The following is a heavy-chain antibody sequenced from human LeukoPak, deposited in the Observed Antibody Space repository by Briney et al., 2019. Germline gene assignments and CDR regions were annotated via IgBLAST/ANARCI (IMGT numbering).Heavy chain of an antibody. CDR3: AKNLYDILTGYPWGAMDV. CDR2: ITGGGST. V-gene: IGHV3-23*01. Sequence: GGSLRLSCAASGFTFGSYAMGWVRQAPGKGLEWVSVITGGGSTYYTDSVKGRFTISRDNSRNTLYLQMDSLRVEDTAAYYCAKNLYDILTGYPWGAMDVWGQGTTVIVSS. D-gene: IGHD3-9*01. J-gene: IGHJ6*02. CDR1: GFTFGSYA.